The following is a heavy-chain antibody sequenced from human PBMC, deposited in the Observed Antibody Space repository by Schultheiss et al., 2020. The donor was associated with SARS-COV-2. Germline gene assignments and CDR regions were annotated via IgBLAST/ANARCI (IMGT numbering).Heavy chain of an antibody. J-gene: IGHJ6*02. Sequence: ASVKVSCKASGYTFTGYYMHWVRQAPGQGLEWLGLNNPHGGGTSYAQKFQGRVTITRDTSASTAYMELSSLRSEDTAVYYCAGHILRFLEWNNYYYYGMDVWGQGTTVTVSS. CDR1: GYTFTGYY. CDR2: NNPHGGGT. D-gene: IGHD3-3*01. CDR3: AGHILRFLEWNNYYYYGMDV. V-gene: IGHV1-46*01.